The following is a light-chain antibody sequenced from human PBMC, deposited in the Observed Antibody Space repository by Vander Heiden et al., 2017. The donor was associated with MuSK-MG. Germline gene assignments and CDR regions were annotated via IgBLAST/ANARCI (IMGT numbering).Light chain of an antibody. CDR2: GAS. CDR3: QQDHTSPLT. Sequence: IVVTQSPGTLSLSPGERATLSCRASQSISSGFLAWYQQKPGQAPRLLIFGASSRATGIADRFSGSGSGTDFTLTISRLEPEDFAVYSCQQDHTSPLTFGGGTKVEIK. V-gene: IGKV3-20*01. CDR1: QSISSGF. J-gene: IGKJ4*01.